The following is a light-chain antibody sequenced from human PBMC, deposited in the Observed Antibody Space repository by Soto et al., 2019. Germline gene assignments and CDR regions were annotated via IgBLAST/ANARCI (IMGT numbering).Light chain of an antibody. CDR2: EVS. J-gene: IGLJ2*01. CDR3: AAWDGSLKALV. CDR1: SSDVGAYKY. Sequence: QSVLTQPPSASGSPGQSVTISCTGTSSDVGAYKYVSWYQQHPGKAPKLIIYEVSKRPSGVPDRFSGSKSGNTASLTVSGLQAEDEADYYCAAWDGSLKALVFGGGTKLTVL. V-gene: IGLV2-8*01.